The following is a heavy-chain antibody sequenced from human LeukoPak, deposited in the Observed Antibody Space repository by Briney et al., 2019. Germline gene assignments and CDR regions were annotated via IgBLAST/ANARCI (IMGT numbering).Heavy chain of an antibody. CDR3: VRGSLASGVVVYYYYYLDV. CDR2: ISGSGGST. Sequence: GGSLRLSCAASGFTFSSYAMSWVRQAPGKGLEWVSAISGSGGSTYYADSVKGRFTISRDNAKNSLYLQMNSPRAEDTAVYYCVRGSLASGVVVYYYYYLDVWGKGTTVTVSS. D-gene: IGHD3-3*01. J-gene: IGHJ6*03. V-gene: IGHV3-23*01. CDR1: GFTFSSYA.